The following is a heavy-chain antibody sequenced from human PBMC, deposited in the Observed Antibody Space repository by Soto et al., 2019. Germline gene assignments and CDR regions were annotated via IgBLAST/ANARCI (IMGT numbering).Heavy chain of an antibody. D-gene: IGHD3-22*01. CDR2: IYWDDDK. CDR3: AHIVHDSSGSDFDY. V-gene: IGHV2-5*02. CDR1: GFSLSTSGVG. Sequence: QITLKESGPTLVKPTQTLTLTCTFSGFSLSTSGVGVGWIRQPPGKALEWLALIYWDDDKRYSPSLKSRLTITKDTSKNQVVLTLTNMDPVDTATYYCAHIVHDSSGSDFDYWGQGTLVTVSS. J-gene: IGHJ4*02.